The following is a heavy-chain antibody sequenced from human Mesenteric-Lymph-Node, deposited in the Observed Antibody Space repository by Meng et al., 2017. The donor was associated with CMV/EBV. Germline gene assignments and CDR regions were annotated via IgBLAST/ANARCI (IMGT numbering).Heavy chain of an antibody. CDR2: IRDKPNNYIT. CDR3: AREPSYSSGPTGGAFDI. Sequence: GESLKISCGVSGFTFSDHYMDWVRQAPGKGLEWVGRIRDKPNNYITEYAASVRGRFTISRVDSKNSLYLQMNSLKTEDTAVYYCAREPSYSSGPTGGAFDIWGQRTMVTVSS. CDR1: GFTFSDHY. V-gene: IGHV3-72*01. D-gene: IGHD6-19*01. J-gene: IGHJ3*02.